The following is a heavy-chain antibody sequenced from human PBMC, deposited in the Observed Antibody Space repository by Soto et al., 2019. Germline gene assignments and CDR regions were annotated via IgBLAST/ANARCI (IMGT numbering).Heavy chain of an antibody. V-gene: IGHV1-69*01. Sequence: QVQLVQSGAEVKKPGSSVKVSCKASGGTFSSYAISWVRQAPGQGLEWMGGIIPIFGTANYAQKFQGRVTITADESTCTAYMELSSLRSDDTAVYYCAGVGEGAYYSNYGPYGMDVWGQGTTVTVSS. CDR2: IIPIFGTA. CDR1: GGTFSSYA. D-gene: IGHD4-4*01. CDR3: AGVGEGAYYSNYGPYGMDV. J-gene: IGHJ6*02.